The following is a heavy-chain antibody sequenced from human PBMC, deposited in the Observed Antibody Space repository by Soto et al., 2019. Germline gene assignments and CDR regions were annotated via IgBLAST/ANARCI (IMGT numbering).Heavy chain of an antibody. CDR3: ARIRRYCSSTSPLEGPDY. Sequence: SGPTLVNPTQTLTLTCTFSGFSLSTSGMCVSWIRQPPGKALEWLARIDWDDDKYYSTSLKTRLTISKDTSKNQVVLTMTNMDPVDTATYYCARIRRYCSSTSPLEGPDYWGQGTLVTVSS. CDR2: IDWDDDK. D-gene: IGHD2-2*01. V-gene: IGHV2-70*11. J-gene: IGHJ4*02. CDR1: GFSLSTSGMC.